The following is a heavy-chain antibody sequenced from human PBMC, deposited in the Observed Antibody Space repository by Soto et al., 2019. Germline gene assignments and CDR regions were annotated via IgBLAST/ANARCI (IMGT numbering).Heavy chain of an antibody. D-gene: IGHD6-19*01. CDR2: TRKKVNGYTT. CDR3: ARVSSGFDFDY. CDR1: GFPFGDHY. V-gene: IGHV3-72*01. J-gene: IGHJ4*02. Sequence: PGGSLRLSCAASGFPFGDHYMDWVRQAPGKGLEWVGRTRKKVNGYTTEYAASVRGRFTISRDDSENSLYLQMNSLKTEDTAVYYCARVSSGFDFDYWGQGTLVTSPQ.